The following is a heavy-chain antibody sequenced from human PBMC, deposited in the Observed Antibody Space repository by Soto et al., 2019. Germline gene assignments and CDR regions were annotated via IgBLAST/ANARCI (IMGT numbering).Heavy chain of an antibody. CDR2: IYYSGST. D-gene: IGHD2-8*01. Sequence: PSETLSPTCSVSCGAIISYYWSWIRQPPGKVLEWSGYIYYSGSTNYNASLKSRVTISVDTSKNQPSLKLPSVPAADPAVYYCARINGPPGAHPFDPWRQGTLVPVSP. CDR1: CGAIISYY. V-gene: IGHV4-59*01. J-gene: IGHJ5*02. CDR3: ARINGPPGAHPFDP.